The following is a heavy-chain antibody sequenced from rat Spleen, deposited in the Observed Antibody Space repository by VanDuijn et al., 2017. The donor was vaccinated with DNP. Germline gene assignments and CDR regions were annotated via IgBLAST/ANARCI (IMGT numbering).Heavy chain of an antibody. D-gene: IGHD4-1*01. CDR2: IRTEPYNFAT. CDR1: GFTFSNAA. V-gene: IGHV10-5*01. CDR3: GKNTGYYFDH. J-gene: IGHJ2*01. Sequence: VQVVESGGGLVQPKESLKISCAASGFTFSNAAIYWVRQAPGKGLEWVARIRTEPYNFATYYADSVKGRFTISRDDPESMVYLQMDNLETEDTATYYCGKNTGYYFDHWGQGVMVTVSS.